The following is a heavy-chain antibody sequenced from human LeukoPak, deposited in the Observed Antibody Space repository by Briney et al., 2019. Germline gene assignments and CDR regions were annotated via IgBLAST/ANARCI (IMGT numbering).Heavy chain of an antibody. J-gene: IGHJ4*02. Sequence: GASVKVSCKASGYTFTSYGISWVRQAPGQGLEWMGWISAYNGNTNYAQKLQGRVTMTTDTSTSTACMELRSLRSDDTAVYYCARDSYYDSSGYYYGWGQGTLVTVSS. CDR2: ISAYNGNT. D-gene: IGHD3-22*01. CDR1: GYTFTSYG. CDR3: ARDSYYDSSGYYYG. V-gene: IGHV1-18*01.